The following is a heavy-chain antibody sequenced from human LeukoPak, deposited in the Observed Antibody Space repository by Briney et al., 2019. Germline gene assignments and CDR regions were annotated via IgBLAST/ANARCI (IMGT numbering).Heavy chain of an antibody. CDR3: ASVMVVDTAMAQGFYYFDY. CDR2: IIPILGIA. D-gene: IGHD5-18*01. CDR1: GGTFSSYA. Sequence: SVKVSCKASGGTFSSYAISWVRQAPGQGLEWMGRIIPILGIANYAQKFQGRVTITADKSTSTAYMELSSLRSEDTAVYYCASVMVVDTAMAQGFYYFDYWSQGTLVTVSS. V-gene: IGHV1-69*04. J-gene: IGHJ4*02.